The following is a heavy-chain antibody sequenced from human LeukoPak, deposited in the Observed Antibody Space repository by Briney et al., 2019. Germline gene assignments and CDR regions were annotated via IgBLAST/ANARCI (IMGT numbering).Heavy chain of an antibody. CDR2: IYTSGST. CDR1: GGSISSYY. J-gene: IGHJ4*02. CDR3: ATSGWFREIFDY. Sequence: SETLSLTCTVSGGSISSYYWSWIRQPAGKGLEWIGRIYTSGSTNYNPSLKSRVTISVDTSKNQFSLKLSSVTAADTAVYYCATSGWFREIFDYWGQGTLVTVSS. D-gene: IGHD3-10*01. V-gene: IGHV4-4*07.